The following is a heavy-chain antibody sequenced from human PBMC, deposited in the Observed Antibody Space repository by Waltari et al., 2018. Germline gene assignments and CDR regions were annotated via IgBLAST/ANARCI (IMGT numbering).Heavy chain of an antibody. CDR2: INPSGGST. CDR1: GYTFPSYY. Sequence: VQLVQSGAEVTKPGASVTVSCQASGYTFPSYYMHWVRQAPGQELEWMGIINPSGGSTTYAQKFQGRVTMTRDTSTSTVYMELSSLRFEDTAVYYCARAGSAQDAFDIWGQGTMVTVSS. V-gene: IGHV1-46*01. D-gene: IGHD2-15*01. CDR3: ARAGSAQDAFDI. J-gene: IGHJ3*02.